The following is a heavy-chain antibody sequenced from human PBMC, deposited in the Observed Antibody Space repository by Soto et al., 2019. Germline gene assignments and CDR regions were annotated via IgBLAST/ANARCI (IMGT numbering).Heavy chain of an antibody. J-gene: IGHJ4*02. CDR2: VYSTGST. CDR3: ARGPTTEKVDS. V-gene: IGHV4-4*08. Sequence: PSETLSLTCPVSGASITQYYWNWIRQSPGKGLEWIVYVYSTGSTFYNPSLTSRVTVSVDTSMNQFSLALTSVTAADTAMYYCARGPTTEKVDSWGQGILVTVSS. CDR1: GASITQYY.